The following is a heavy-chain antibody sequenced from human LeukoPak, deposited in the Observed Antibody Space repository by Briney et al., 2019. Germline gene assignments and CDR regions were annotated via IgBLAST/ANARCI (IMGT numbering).Heavy chain of an antibody. J-gene: IGHJ4*02. V-gene: IGHV1-69*13. D-gene: IGHD2-15*01. Sequence: ASVKVSCKASGGTFSSYAISWVRQAPGQGLEWMGGIIPIFGTANYAQKFQGRVTITADESTSTAYMELSSLRSEDTAVYYCAAPRGYCSGGSCYTGYYFDHWGQGTLVTVSS. CDR1: GGTFSSYA. CDR3: AAPRGYCSGGSCYTGYYFDH. CDR2: IIPIFGTA.